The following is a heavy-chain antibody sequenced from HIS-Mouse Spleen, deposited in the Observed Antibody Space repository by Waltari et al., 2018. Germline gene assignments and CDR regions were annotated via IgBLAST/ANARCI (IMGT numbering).Heavy chain of an antibody. CDR2: IYTSGST. Sequence: GPGLVKPSETLSLTCTVSGGSISSYYWSWIRQPAGKGLEWIGRIYTSGSTNYNPSLKSRVTMSVDTSKNQFSLKLSSVTAADTAVYYCARDFHDFWSGYYGGDKKHDAFDIWGQGTMVTVSS. CDR3: ARDFHDFWSGYYGGDKKHDAFDI. J-gene: IGHJ3*02. CDR1: GGSISSYY. V-gene: IGHV4-4*07. D-gene: IGHD3-3*01.